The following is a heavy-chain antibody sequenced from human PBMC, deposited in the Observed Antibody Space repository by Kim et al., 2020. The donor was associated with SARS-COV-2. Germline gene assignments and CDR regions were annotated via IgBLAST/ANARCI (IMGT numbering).Heavy chain of an antibody. J-gene: IGHJ4*02. D-gene: IGHD3-22*01. Sequence: ASVKVSCKASGYTFTSYAMHWVRQAPGQRLEWMGWINAGNGNTKYSQKFQGRVTITRDTSASTAYMELSSLRSEDTAVYYCARHLYDSSGYYYGYFDYWGQGTLVTVSS. CDR2: INAGNGNT. V-gene: IGHV1-3*01. CDR3: ARHLYDSSGYYYGYFDY. CDR1: GYTFTSYA.